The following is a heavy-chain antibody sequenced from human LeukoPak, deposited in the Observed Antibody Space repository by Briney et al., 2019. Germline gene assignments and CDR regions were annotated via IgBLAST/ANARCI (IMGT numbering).Heavy chain of an antibody. CDR3: AREVEMATLSIGDFWFDP. J-gene: IGHJ5*02. CDR2: IYSGGTT. Sequence: PGGSLRLSCAASGFTGSSNYRSWVSHAPGHGLKWGSVIYSGGTTYYADSVKGRFTISRDNSKTRLYLQMNSIRAEDKAVYYCAREVEMATLSIGDFWFDPWGQGNLVTVSS. D-gene: IGHD5-24*01. CDR1: GFTGSSNY. V-gene: IGHV3-66*01.